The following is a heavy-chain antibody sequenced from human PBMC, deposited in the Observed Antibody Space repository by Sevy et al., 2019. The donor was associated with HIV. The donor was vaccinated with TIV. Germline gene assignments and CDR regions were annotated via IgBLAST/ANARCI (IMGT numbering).Heavy chain of an antibody. J-gene: IGHJ6*02. CDR1: AFTLSTYA. Sequence: GGSLRLSCAASAFTLSTYAMNWVRQAPGKGLEWVSAISGSGGSTYYADSVKGRFTISRDNSKNTLYLQMNSLRAEDTAVYYCAKVGYCSTTSCYTIYYGMDVWGQGTTVTVSS. V-gene: IGHV3-23*01. CDR2: ISGSGGST. CDR3: AKVGYCSTTSCYTIYYGMDV. D-gene: IGHD2-2*02.